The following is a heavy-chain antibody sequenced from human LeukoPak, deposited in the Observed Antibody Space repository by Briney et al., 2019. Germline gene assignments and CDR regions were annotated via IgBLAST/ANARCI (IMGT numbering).Heavy chain of an antibody. J-gene: IGHJ5*02. Sequence: PSQTLSLTCTVSGVSMRTGSYYWSWIRQPAGKGLEWIGRIYTSGSTNYNPSLKSRVTISVDTSKNQFSLKLSSVTAADTAVYCCARGTSSHSGWFDPWGQVTLVTVSS. CDR3: ARGTSSHSGWFDP. CDR2: IYTSGST. D-gene: IGHD6-6*01. CDR1: GVSMRTGSYY. V-gene: IGHV4-61*02.